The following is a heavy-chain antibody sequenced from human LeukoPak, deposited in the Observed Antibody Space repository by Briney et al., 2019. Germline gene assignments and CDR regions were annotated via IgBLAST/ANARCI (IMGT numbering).Heavy chain of an antibody. D-gene: IGHD5-24*01. J-gene: IGHJ4*02. CDR3: ARASNPWLQLS. Sequence: GGSLRLSCAASGFTFSNYWMIWVRQAPGRGLEWVANIQQDGGQKRYADSVRGRFTVSRDNAQTSLYLHMNSLRAEDTAVYYCARASNPWLQLSWGQGTLVTVSS. CDR2: IQQDGGQK. CDR1: GFTFSNYW. V-gene: IGHV3-7*05.